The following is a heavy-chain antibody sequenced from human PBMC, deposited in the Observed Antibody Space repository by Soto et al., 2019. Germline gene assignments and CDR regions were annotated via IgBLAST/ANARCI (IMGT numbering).Heavy chain of an antibody. V-gene: IGHV3-7*05. D-gene: IGHD1-26*01. CDR1: GFTFSSYW. Sequence: EVQLVESGGNLVQPGGSLRLSCAASGFTFSSYWMSWVRQAPGKGLEWVANIKPDGSEEYYVDSVKGRFTISRDNAKNSLYLQMNSLRAEDSAVYYCSRARIVGARWDSYWGQGTLVTVSS. CDR2: IKPDGSEE. J-gene: IGHJ4*02. CDR3: SRARIVGARWDSY.